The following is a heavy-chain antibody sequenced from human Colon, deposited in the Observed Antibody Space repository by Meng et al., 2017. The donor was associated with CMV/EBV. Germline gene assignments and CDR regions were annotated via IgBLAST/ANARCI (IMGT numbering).Heavy chain of an antibody. Sequence: GGSLRLSCAASGFSFSSYGMHWVRQAPGKGLEWVAFISYDGSKKKYADSVTGRFTISRDTPKDTLYLEVNSLKTDDTAIYYCARDKGTGAFDYWGQGSLVTVSS. V-gene: IGHV3-30*03. J-gene: IGHJ4*02. D-gene: IGHD3/OR15-3a*01. CDR3: ARDKGTGAFDY. CDR1: GFSFSSYG. CDR2: ISYDGSKK.